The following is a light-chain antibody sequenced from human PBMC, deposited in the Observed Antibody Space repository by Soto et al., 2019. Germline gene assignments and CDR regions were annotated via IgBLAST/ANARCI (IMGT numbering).Light chain of an antibody. CDR1: QSVNIY. V-gene: IGKV1-39*01. CDR3: QQTYSMPPT. J-gene: IGKJ1*01. CDR2: AAS. Sequence: DIQMTQSPSSLSASVGDRVTITCRASQSVNIYLNWYQKKSGTAPKSLIFAASTLQRGVPSRFSGSGSGTEFTLTISSLQAEDFATYYCQQTYSMPPTFGQGTKVEI.